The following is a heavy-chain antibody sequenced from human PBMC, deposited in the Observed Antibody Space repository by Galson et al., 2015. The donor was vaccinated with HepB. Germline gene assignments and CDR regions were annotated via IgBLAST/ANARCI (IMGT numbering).Heavy chain of an antibody. D-gene: IGHD3-10*01. V-gene: IGHV3-21*01. CDR2: ISSSSSYI. J-gene: IGHJ4*02. CDR3: ARAPYGSDGYYFDY. Sequence: SLRLSCAASGFTFSSYSMNWVRQAPGKGLEWVSSISSSSSYIYYADSVKGRFTISRDNAKNSLYLQMNSLRAEDTAVYYCARAPYGSDGYYFDYWGQGTLVTVSS. CDR1: GFTFSSYS.